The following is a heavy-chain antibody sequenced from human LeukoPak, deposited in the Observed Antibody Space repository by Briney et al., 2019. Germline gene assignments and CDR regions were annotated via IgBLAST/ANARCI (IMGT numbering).Heavy chain of an antibody. CDR1: GYTFRAYY. CDR3: ARDWSELPAAMGGAF. CDR2: ITPNNGGT. D-gene: IGHD2-2*01. V-gene: IGHV1-2*02. Sequence: GASVKVSCKASGYTFRAYYLHWVRHAPGQGLEWMGWITPNNGGTNYAQTFQGRVTMTRDTSINTAYMEISSLRSDDTAVYYCARDWSELPAAMGGAFWGQGTLVTVFS. J-gene: IGHJ4*02.